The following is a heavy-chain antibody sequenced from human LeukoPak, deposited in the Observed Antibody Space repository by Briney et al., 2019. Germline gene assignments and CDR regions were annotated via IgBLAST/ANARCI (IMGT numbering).Heavy chain of an antibody. J-gene: IGHJ4*02. CDR3: ASGTYDSSGYYYDTTNHFDY. V-gene: IGHV4-4*02. CDR1: GGSISSSNW. D-gene: IGHD3-22*01. CDR2: IYHSGST. Sequence: PSETLSLTCAVSGGSISSSNWWSWVRQPPGKGLEWIGEIYHSGSTNYNPSLKSRVTISVDKSKNQFSLKLSSVTAADTAVYYCASGTYDSSGYYYDTTNHFDYWGQGTLVTVSS.